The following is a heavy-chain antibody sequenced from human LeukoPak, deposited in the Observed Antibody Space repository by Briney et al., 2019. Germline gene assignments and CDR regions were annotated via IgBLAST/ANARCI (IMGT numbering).Heavy chain of an antibody. D-gene: IGHD3-22*01. J-gene: IGHJ4*02. V-gene: IGHV3-48*02. Sequence: GGSLRLSCAASGLTFSSYSMNWVRQAPGKGLEWVSYISSSSSTIYYADSVKGRFTISRDNAKNSLYLQMNSLRDEDTAVYYCARDTYYYDSSGYYFDYWGQGTLVTVSS. CDR3: ARDTYYYDSSGYYFDY. CDR2: ISSSSSTI. CDR1: GLTFSSYS.